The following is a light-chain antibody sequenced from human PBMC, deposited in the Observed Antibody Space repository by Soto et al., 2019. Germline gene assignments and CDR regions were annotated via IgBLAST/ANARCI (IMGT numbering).Light chain of an antibody. J-gene: IGKJ1*01. CDR1: QSVSSM. CDR3: QQYHSWLWT. CDR2: GAS. V-gene: IGKV3-15*01. Sequence: EIVTTQSPATLSVSSGEGATLSCRASQSVSSMLAGYQQKPGKARRVLLDGASTRATGITARFSGGGSGTEFTLTISWRRSGDSAVYYCQQYHSWLWTFGQGPTVDI.